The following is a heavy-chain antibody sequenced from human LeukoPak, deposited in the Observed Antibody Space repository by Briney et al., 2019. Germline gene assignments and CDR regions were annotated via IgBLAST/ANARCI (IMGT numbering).Heavy chain of an antibody. CDR2: ISSSSSTL. CDR3: ARESSQWYYDSSGYS. J-gene: IGHJ5*02. D-gene: IGHD3-22*01. Sequence: GGSLRLSCAASGFTFSSYSMNWVRQAPGKGLEWVSYISSSSSTLYYADSVRGRFTISRDNAKNSLYLQMNSLRAEDTAVYYCARESSQWYYDSSGYSWGQGTLVTVSS. CDR1: GFTFSSYS. V-gene: IGHV3-48*04.